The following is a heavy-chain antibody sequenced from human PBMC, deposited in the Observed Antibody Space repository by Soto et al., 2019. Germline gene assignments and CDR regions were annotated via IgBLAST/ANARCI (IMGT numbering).Heavy chain of an antibody. Sequence: QVQLKESGPGLVKPSETLSLTCTVSGGFVSSARYCWSWIRPPPGTAMEFIAYVYYTGTTKYSPSLTSRASISLDTSKNQFSLNLSSVTTADTAMYYCARMRFGEVPDWFDPWCQGILVTVS. J-gene: IGHJ5*02. CDR2: VYYTGTT. CDR3: ARMRFGEVPDWFDP. D-gene: IGHD3-3*01. V-gene: IGHV4-61*01. CDR1: GGFVSSARYC.